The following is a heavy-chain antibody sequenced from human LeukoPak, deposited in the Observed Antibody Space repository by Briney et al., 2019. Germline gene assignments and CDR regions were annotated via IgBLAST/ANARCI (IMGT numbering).Heavy chain of an antibody. D-gene: IGHD6-19*01. CDR1: GFIFGDHA. J-gene: IGHJ6*02. CDR2: IRSKAYGATT. CDR3: ARGPILLWLHNGMDV. V-gene: IGHV3-49*04. Sequence: PGRSLRLSCTGFGFIFGDHAMSWVRQAPGKGLVWVDFIRSKAYGATTEYAASVKGRFTISRDDSKGIAYLQMNSLEIEDTAVYYCARGPILLWLHNGMDVWGQGTTVTVSS.